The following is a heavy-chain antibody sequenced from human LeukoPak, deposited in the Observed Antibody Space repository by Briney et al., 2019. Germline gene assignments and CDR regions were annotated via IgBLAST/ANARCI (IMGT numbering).Heavy chain of an antibody. CDR2: ISGSGGST. D-gene: IGHD6-19*01. J-gene: IGHJ3*02. Sequence: PGGSLRLSCAASGFTFSSYAMSWVRQAPGKGLEWVSAISGSGGSTYYADSVKGRFTLSRDNSKDTLYLQMNSLRVEDTAVYYCAKEGQTGYSSGWFHDAFDIWGQGTMVTVSS. CDR3: AKEGQTGYSSGWFHDAFDI. CDR1: GFTFSSYA. V-gene: IGHV3-23*01.